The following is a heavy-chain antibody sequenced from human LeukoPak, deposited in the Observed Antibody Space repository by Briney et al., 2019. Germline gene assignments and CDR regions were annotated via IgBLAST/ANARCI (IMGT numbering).Heavy chain of an antibody. CDR2: ISSSSSTI. J-gene: IGHJ4*02. V-gene: IGHV3-48*01. D-gene: IGHD3-9*01. CDR1: GFTFSSYS. CDR3: AKSHVSTATGTGRYFDY. Sequence: PGGSLRLSCAASGFTFSSYSMNWVRQAPGKGREWVSYISSSSSTIYYADSVKGRFTISRDNAKNSLYLQMNSLRAEDTAVYYCAKSHVSTATGTGRYFDYWGQGTLVTVSS.